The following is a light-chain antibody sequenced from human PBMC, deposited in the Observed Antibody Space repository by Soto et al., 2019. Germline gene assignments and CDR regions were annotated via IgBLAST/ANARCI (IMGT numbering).Light chain of an antibody. CDR2: EVT. Sequence: QSVLTQPPSASGSPGQSVAISCTGTSSDIGAYNYVSWYQQHPGKVPKLIIYEVTNRPSGVPDRFSAYKSGNTASLTVSGLQAEDEADYYCSSHGGANNFYLFGTGTKVTVL. CDR3: SSHGGANNFYL. CDR1: SSDIGAYNY. V-gene: IGLV2-8*01. J-gene: IGLJ1*01.